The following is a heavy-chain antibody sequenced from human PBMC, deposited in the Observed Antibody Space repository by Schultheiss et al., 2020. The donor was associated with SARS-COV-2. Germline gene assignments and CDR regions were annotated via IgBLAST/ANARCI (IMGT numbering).Heavy chain of an antibody. J-gene: IGHJ4*02. CDR2: IYTSGST. CDR1: GGSFSGYY. V-gene: IGHV4-59*10. D-gene: IGHD6-6*01. CDR3: AGSIAARRAGGLSVDY. Sequence: SETLSLTCAVYGGSFSGYYWSWIRQPAGKGLEWIGRIYTSGSTYYNPSLKSRVTISVDTSKNQFSLKLSSVTAADTAVYYCAGSIAARRAGGLSVDYWGQGTLVTVSS.